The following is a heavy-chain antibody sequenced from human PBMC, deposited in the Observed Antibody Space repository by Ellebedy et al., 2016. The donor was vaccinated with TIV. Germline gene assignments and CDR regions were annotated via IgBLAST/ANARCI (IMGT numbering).Heavy chain of an antibody. CDR3: ARDRIVGATSYGY. V-gene: IGHV3-33*01. J-gene: IGHJ4*02. D-gene: IGHD1-26*01. CDR2: IWYDGSNK. CDR1: GFTFSNYG. Sequence: GESLKISCAASGFTFSNYGMHWVRQAPGKGPEWVAVIWYDGSNKYYAESVKGRFTISRDNSKNTVYLQMNSLRAENTAVYYCARDRIVGATSYGYWGQGALVTVSS.